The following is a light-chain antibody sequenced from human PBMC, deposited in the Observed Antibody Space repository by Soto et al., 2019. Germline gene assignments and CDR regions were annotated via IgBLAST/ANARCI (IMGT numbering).Light chain of an antibody. CDR1: QNINTY. CDR2: AAS. Sequence: DIHMTQSPSSLSASVGDRVTITCRASQNINTYLNWYQQKPGKAPKLLIFAASSLQSGVPSRFSGSGSRTDFTLTISSLQPEDFATYYCQQSSTAPFTFGPGTKVDIK. V-gene: IGKV1-39*01. CDR3: QQSSTAPFT. J-gene: IGKJ3*01.